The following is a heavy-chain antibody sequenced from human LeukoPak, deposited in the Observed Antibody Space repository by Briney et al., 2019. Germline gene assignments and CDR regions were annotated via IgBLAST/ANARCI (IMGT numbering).Heavy chain of an antibody. D-gene: IGHD4-17*01. Sequence: PGGSLRLSCAASGFTFSIYGMHWVRQAPGKGLEWVAVVSYDGGNKYYADSVKGRFTISRDNSKNTLYLQMNSLRAEDTAVYYCAKLLHDYGDSPYYYGMDVWGQGTTVTVSS. J-gene: IGHJ6*02. CDR3: AKLLHDYGDSPYYYGMDV. CDR2: VSYDGGNK. CDR1: GFTFSIYG. V-gene: IGHV3-30*18.